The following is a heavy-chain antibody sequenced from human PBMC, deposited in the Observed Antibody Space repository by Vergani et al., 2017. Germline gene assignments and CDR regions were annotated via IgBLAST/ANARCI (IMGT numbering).Heavy chain of an antibody. Sequence: EVQLVESGGGLVQPGGSLRLSCAASGFTFSSYEMNWVRQAPGKGLEWVSYISSSGSTIYYADSVKGRFTISRDNAKNSLYLQMNSLRAEDTAVYYCTSYPHSSETGIDYWGQGTLVTVSS. V-gene: IGHV3-48*03. CDR3: TSYPHSSETGIDY. CDR2: ISSSGSTI. D-gene: IGHD6-19*01. J-gene: IGHJ4*02. CDR1: GFTFSSYE.